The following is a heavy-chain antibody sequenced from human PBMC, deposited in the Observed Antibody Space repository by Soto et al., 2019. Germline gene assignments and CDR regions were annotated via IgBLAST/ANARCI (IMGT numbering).Heavy chain of an antibody. Sequence: SETLSLTCTVSGGSISSYYWSWIRQPPGKGLEWIGYIYYSGSTNYNPSLKSRVTISVDTSKNQFSLKLSSVTAADTAVYYCARVVRKAAGHLEWFDPWGQGTLVTVPQ. CDR3: ARVVRKAAGHLEWFDP. CDR1: GGSISSYY. J-gene: IGHJ5*02. D-gene: IGHD3-10*01. CDR2: IYYSGST. V-gene: IGHV4-59*01.